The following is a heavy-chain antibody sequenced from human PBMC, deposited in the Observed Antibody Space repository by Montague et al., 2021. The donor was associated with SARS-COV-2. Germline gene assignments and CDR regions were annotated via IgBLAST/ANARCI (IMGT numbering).Heavy chain of an antibody. CDR3: ASSPLRTSGANWYDKYFQH. D-gene: IGHD1-1*01. CDR1: GGSINVSSYY. CDR2: IYYGGTA. J-gene: IGHJ1*01. V-gene: IGHV4-39*07. Sequence: SETLSLTCTVSGGSINVSSYYWVWIRQPPGKGLEWIGSIYYGGTADYNPSLKSRVTISVDTSNNQFSLKLTSLTAADTAVYSCASSPLRTSGANWYDKYFQHWGQGTRVTVSS.